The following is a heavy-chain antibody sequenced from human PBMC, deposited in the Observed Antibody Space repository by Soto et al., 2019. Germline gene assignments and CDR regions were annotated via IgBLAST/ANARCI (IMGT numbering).Heavy chain of an antibody. D-gene: IGHD5-12*01. Sequence: GGSLRLSCAASGFTFSSYSMNWVRQAPGKGLEWVSSISSSSSYIYYADSVKGRFTISRDNAKNSLYLQMNSLRAEDTAVYYCARKGVDIVATIDYWGQGTLVTSP. CDR3: ARKGVDIVATIDY. J-gene: IGHJ4*02. CDR2: ISSSSSYI. V-gene: IGHV3-21*01. CDR1: GFTFSSYS.